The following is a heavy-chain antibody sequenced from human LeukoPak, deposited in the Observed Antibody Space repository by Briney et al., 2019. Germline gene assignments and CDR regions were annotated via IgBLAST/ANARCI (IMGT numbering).Heavy chain of an antibody. V-gene: IGHV3-21*01. D-gene: IGHD3-3*01. J-gene: IGHJ4*02. CDR3: ERGFSLAPGGSYFDY. CDR2: IISSSMYI. Sequence: PGGSLRLSCAASGFTFSSYSMNWVRQAPGKGLEWVSSIISSSMYIYYADSVKGRFTISRDNAKNSLYLQMNSLRAEDTAVYYCERGFSLAPGGSYFDYWGQGTLVTVSS. CDR1: GFTFSSYS.